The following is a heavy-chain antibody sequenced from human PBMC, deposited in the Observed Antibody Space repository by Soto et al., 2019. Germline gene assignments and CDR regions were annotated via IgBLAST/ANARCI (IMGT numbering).Heavy chain of an antibody. V-gene: IGHV3-23*01. J-gene: IGHJ4*02. CDR2: IGGSGGT. CDR3: ALRGRYYFDY. CDR1: GFTFSSYA. Sequence: GGSLRLSCAASGFTFSSYAMSWVRQAPGKGLEWVSTIGGSGGTYYADSVKGRFTISRDTSRNTLYLQMNSLRVEDTAVYYCALRGRYYFDYWGQGTLVTVSS.